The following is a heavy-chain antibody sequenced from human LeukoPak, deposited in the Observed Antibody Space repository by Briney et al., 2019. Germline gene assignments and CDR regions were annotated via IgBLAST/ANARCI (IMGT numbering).Heavy chain of an antibody. J-gene: IGHJ4*02. Sequence: WALRLSSAVIAYXFEDEESVGVRQARGNKQEWVSGINWNGGSTGYADSVKGRFTISRDNAKNSLYLQMNSLRAEDTAVYYCAKDFCTNGVCYINNWGQGTLVTVSS. CDR2: INWNGGST. V-gene: IGHV3-20*03. CDR1: AYXFEDEE. CDR3: AKDFCTNGVCYINN. D-gene: IGHD2-8*01.